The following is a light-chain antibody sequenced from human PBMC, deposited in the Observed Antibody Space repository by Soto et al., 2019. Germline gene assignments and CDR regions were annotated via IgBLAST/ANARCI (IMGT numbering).Light chain of an antibody. CDR1: SSDVGAYNY. CDR3: NSYTSSSALV. V-gene: IGLV2-14*01. Sequence: QSALTQPASVSGSPGQSITISCTGTSSDVGAYNYVSWYQQHPVKAPKLLIYEVSNRPSGVSNRFSGSKSGNTASLTISGLQAEDEAYYYCNSYTSSSALVFGGGTKLTVL. CDR2: EVS. J-gene: IGLJ2*01.